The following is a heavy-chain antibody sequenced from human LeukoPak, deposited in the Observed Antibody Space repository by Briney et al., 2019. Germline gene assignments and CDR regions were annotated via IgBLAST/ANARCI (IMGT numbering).Heavy chain of an antibody. CDR3: GYTNNFYH. CDR1: GLSISGQW. D-gene: IGHD3-16*02. V-gene: IGHV3-7*01. Sequence: VASGLSISGQWMHRFRQAPEQGLDWVANIKHDGSEEYYVDSVKGRFTVSRDDGRNSVSLQMNSVRAEDTAVYYCGYTNNFYHWGQGTLVVVSS. J-gene: IGHJ4*02. CDR2: IKHDGSEE.